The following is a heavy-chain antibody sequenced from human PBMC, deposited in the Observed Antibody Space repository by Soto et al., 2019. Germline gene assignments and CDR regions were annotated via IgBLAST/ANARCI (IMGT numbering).Heavy chain of an antibody. V-gene: IGHV3-23*01. CDR1: GFTFSSYA. D-gene: IGHD3-10*01. CDR2: ISGSGGST. J-gene: IGHJ4*02. Sequence: PGGSLRLSCAASGFTFSSYAMSWVRQAPGKGLEWVSAISGSGGSTYYADSVKGRFTISRDNSKNTLYLQMNSLRAADTAVYYCARDPMGITMVRGVLGYWGQGTLVTVSS. CDR3: ARDPMGITMVRGVLGY.